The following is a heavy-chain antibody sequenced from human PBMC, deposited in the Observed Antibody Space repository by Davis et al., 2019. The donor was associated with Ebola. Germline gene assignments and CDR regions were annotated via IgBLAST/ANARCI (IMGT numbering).Heavy chain of an antibody. CDR2: ISNSSSYI. CDR1: GFTFSSYS. CDR3: ARDLVGARRAGAFDI. Sequence: GGSLRLSCAASGFTFSSYSMNWVRQAPGKGLEWVSSISNSSSYIYYADSVKGRFTISRDNAKNSLYLQMNSLRAEDTAVYYCARDLVGARRAGAFDIWGQGTMVTVSS. J-gene: IGHJ3*02. V-gene: IGHV3-21*01. D-gene: IGHD1-26*01.